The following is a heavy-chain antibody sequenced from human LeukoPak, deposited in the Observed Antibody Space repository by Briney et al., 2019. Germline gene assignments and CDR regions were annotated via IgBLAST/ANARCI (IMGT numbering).Heavy chain of an antibody. Sequence: KPSETLSLTCVVSGVSINNYHWTWIRQPPGKGLEWIGYDDYSGSTNTNPSLESRVTISVDTSKNRFSLRLTSVTAADTAVYYCARGRSVAAPLYDIWGQGTMVTVSS. CDR3: ARGRSVAAPLYDI. CDR1: GVSINNYH. V-gene: IGHV4-59*01. J-gene: IGHJ3*02. CDR2: DDYSGST. D-gene: IGHD6-19*01.